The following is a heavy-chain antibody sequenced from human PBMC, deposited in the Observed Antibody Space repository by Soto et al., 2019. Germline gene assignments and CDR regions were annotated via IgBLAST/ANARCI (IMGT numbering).Heavy chain of an antibody. CDR1: GFTFSDYY. CDR3: ARKPYSSSWSDY. CDR2: ISRSGSTI. V-gene: IGHV3-11*01. J-gene: IGHJ4*02. D-gene: IGHD6-13*01. Sequence: QVQLVESGGGLVMPGGSLRLSCAASGFTFSDYYMSWIRQAPGKGLEWVSYISRSGSTIYYADSVKGRFTISRDNAKNSLYLQKNSLRAEDTAVYYCARKPYSSSWSDYWGQGTLVTVSS.